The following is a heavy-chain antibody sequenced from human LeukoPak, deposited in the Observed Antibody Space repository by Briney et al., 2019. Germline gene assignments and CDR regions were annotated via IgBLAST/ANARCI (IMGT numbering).Heavy chain of an antibody. CDR2: IWNDGGKK. Sequence: GGSLRLSCAASGFTFSSYGMHWVRQAPDKGLEWVAVIWNDGGKKYYADSVKGRFTISRDNSKNTLYLQMNSRRAEDTAVFYCARGYYYGTTGHFDSWGQGSLVTVSS. V-gene: IGHV3-33*01. J-gene: IGHJ4*02. CDR3: ARGYYYGTTGHFDS. CDR1: GFTFSSYG. D-gene: IGHD3-22*01.